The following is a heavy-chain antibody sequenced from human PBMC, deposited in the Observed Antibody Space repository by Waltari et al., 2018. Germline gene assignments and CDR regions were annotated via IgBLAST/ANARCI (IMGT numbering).Heavy chain of an antibody. Sequence: QVQLQESGPGLVKPSQTLSLTCTVSGGSISRGSYYWSWIRQPAGKGLEWIGYIYTSGSTNYNPSLKSRVTISVDTSKNQFSLKLSSVTAADTAVYYCARDGEKRVGFDYWGQGTLVTVSS. CDR1: GGSISRGSYY. CDR2: IYTSGST. CDR3: ARDGEKRVGFDY. J-gene: IGHJ4*02. V-gene: IGHV4-61*09.